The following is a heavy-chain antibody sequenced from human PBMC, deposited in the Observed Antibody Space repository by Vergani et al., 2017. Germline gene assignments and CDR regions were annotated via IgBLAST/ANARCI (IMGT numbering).Heavy chain of an antibody. J-gene: IGHJ4*02. CDR2: ISYDGSNK. CDR3: ASLQGWQWLDYYFDY. Sequence: QVQLVESGGGVVQPGRSLRLSCAASGFTFSSYAMHWVRQAPGKGLEWVAVISYDGSNKYYADSVKGRFTISRDHSKNTLYLQMYSLRAEDTAVYYCASLQGWQWLDYYFDYWGQGTLVTVSS. CDR1: GFTFSSYA. D-gene: IGHD6-19*01. V-gene: IGHV3-30-3*01.